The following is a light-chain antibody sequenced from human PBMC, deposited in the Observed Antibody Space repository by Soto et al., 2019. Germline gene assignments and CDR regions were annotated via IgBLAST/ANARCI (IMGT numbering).Light chain of an antibody. V-gene: IGKV1-33*01. CDR1: QDISNY. Sequence: DLPMTQSPSSLSASVGDRVTITCQASQDISNYLNWYQQKPGKATKLLIYDASNLETGVPSRFSGSGSGTDFTFTISSLQPEDIATYYCQQYDNLPWTFGQGTKVEIK. CDR3: QQYDNLPWT. J-gene: IGKJ1*01. CDR2: DAS.